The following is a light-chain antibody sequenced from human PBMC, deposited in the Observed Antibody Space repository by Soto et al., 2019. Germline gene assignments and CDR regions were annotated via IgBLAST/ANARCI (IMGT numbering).Light chain of an antibody. CDR1: QNINNW. CDR2: KAS. CDR3: QQYNSYWT. Sequence: DIQMTQSPPTLSASVGDRVTITCRASQNINNWLAWYQQKPGKAPNLLIYKASSLESGVPSRFSGSGSGTEFTLTISSLQPDDFATYYCQQYNSYWTFGQGTKVEIK. J-gene: IGKJ1*01. V-gene: IGKV1-5*03.